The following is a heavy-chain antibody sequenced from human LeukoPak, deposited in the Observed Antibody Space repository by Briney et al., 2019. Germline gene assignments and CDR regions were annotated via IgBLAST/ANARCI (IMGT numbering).Heavy chain of an antibody. D-gene: IGHD3-10*01. J-gene: IGHJ4*02. Sequence: SETLSLTCAVYGGSFSGYYWSWIRQPPGKGLEWIGEINHSGSTNYNPSLKSRVTISVDTSKNQFSLKLTSVTAADTAVYYCARGRYASGSYYMDYWGQGTLVTVSS. V-gene: IGHV4-34*01. CDR2: INHSGST. CDR1: GGSFSGYY. CDR3: ARGRYASGSYYMDY.